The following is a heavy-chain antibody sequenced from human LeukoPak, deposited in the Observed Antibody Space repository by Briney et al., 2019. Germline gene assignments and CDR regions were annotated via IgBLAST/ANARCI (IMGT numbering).Heavy chain of an antibody. Sequence: SQTLSLTCAISGDSVSSNSAAWNWIRQSPSRGLEWLGRTYYRSKWYNDYAVSVKSRITINPDTSKNQFSLQLNSVTPEDTAVYYCARDHVAAAGLYYYYYYMDVWGKGTTVTVSS. CDR3: ARDHVAAAGLYYYYYYMDV. J-gene: IGHJ6*03. D-gene: IGHD6-13*01. CDR2: TYYRSKWYN. V-gene: IGHV6-1*01. CDR1: GDSVSSNSAA.